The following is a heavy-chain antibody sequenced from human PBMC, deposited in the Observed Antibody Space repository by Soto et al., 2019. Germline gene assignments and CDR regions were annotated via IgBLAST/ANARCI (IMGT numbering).Heavy chain of an antibody. CDR3: TRHRIIWANHMTMVISNAGFDI. D-gene: IGHD3-10*01. J-gene: IGHJ3*02. CDR1: GFTFRFSA. Sequence: EVQLVESGGGLVQPGGSLKISCAASGFTFRFSAMHWVRQASGKGLEWVGRIRSKGNNYATAYAASVKGSFTIARDDSRNMTYLQISSLKTEATAVYYCTRHRIIWANHMTMVISNAGFDIWGQGTLVTVSS. CDR2: IRSKGNNYAT. V-gene: IGHV3-73*01.